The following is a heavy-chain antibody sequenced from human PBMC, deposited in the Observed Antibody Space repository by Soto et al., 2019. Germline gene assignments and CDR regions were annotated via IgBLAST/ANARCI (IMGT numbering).Heavy chain of an antibody. J-gene: IGHJ4*02. CDR1: GGTFSTYS. V-gene: IGHV1-69*06. Sequence: VQLVQSGAEVRQPGSSVRVSCKASGGTFSTYSVTWVRQAPGQGLEWMGGIIPIYDSPYYAQKFLGSVSLTADTATNTAYMVVSRLTPEDASVYICAGDSASVTQVPSRDWGQEPLVLVSA. CDR2: IIPIYDSP. CDR3: AGDSASVTQVPSRD. D-gene: IGHD2-21*02.